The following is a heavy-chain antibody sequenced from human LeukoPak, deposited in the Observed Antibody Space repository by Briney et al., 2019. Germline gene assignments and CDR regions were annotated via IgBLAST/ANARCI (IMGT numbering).Heavy chain of an antibody. V-gene: IGHV4-34*01. J-gene: IGHJ6*03. D-gene: IGHD5-12*01. CDR1: GGSFSGYY. CDR3: ARVHIVATIQLVRYYYYYYYMDV. CDR2: INHSGST. Sequence: PSETLSLTCAVYGGSFSGYYWSWIRQPPGKGLEWIGEINHSGSTNYNPSLKSRVTISVDTSKNQFSLKLSSVTAADTAVYYCARVHIVATIQLVRYYYYYYYMDVWGKGTTVTVPS.